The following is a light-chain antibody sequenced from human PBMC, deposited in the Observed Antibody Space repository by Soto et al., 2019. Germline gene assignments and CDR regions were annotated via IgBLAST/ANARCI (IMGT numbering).Light chain of an antibody. CDR2: GAS. V-gene: IGKV3-20*01. Sequence: EIVLTQSPGTLSLSPGERATLSCRASQSVSSTYLAWYQHKPGQAPRVLIYGASSRATGIPDRFSGSGSGTDFTLTISRLESEDFAVYYCQQYGSSTWTFGQGTKVEIK. CDR1: QSVSSTY. J-gene: IGKJ1*01. CDR3: QQYGSSTWT.